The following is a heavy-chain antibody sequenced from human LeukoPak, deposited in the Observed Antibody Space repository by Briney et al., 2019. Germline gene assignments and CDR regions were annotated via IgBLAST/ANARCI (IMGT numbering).Heavy chain of an antibody. Sequence: PGGSLRLSCGASGFSFSTYWMDWVRQAPGKGLEWVASIKEDGSRADYVDSVRGRFTVSRDNTKNSLFLQMNSLRVDGTAVYYCASDRAFSQFDYWGQGTLVTVSS. CDR3: ASDRAFSQFDY. J-gene: IGHJ4*02. CDR2: IKEDGSRA. V-gene: IGHV3-7*01. CDR1: GFSFSTYW. D-gene: IGHD3-10*01.